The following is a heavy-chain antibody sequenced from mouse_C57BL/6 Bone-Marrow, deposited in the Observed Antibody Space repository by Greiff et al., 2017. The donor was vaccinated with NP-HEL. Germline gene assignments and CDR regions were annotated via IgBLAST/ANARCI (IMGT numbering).Heavy chain of an antibody. J-gene: IGHJ4*01. CDR2: IHPNSGST. CDR1: GYTFTSYW. CDR3: AIKEKKGGYAMDY. Sequence: QVQLQQPGAELVKPGASVKLSCKASGYTFTSYWMHWVKQRPGQGLEWIGMIHPNSGSTNYNEKFKSKATLTVDKSSSTAYMQLSSLTSEDSAVDYCAIKEKKGGYAMDYWGQGTSVTVSS. V-gene: IGHV1-64*01.